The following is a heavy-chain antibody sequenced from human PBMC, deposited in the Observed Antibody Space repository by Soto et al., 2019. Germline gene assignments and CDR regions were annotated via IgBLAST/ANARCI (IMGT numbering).Heavy chain of an antibody. V-gene: IGHV4-4*07. CDR1: GGSISSYY. J-gene: IGHJ6*02. D-gene: IGHD6-13*01. CDR3: ARAKRWSRSSTGKYYYYGMDV. CDR2: IYTSGST. Sequence: PSETLSLTCTVSGGSISSYYWSWIRQPAGKGLEWIGRIYTSGSTNYSPSLKSRVTMSVDTSKNQFSLKLSSVSAADTAVYYCARAKRWSRSSTGKYYYYGMDVWGQGTTVTVSS.